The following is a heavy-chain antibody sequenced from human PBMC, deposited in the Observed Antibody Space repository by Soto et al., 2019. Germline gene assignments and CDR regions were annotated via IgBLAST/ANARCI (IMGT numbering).Heavy chain of an antibody. CDR2: ISGSDDST. V-gene: IGHV3-23*01. Sequence: SLRLSCAASGFTFTSYVMSWVRQAPGKGLEWVSTISGSDDSTYYADSVKGRFTISRDNSKNTLYLQMNSLRAGDTALYYCAKDWPLDYWGQGTLVTVSS. J-gene: IGHJ4*02. CDR1: GFTFTSYV. CDR3: AKDWPLDY.